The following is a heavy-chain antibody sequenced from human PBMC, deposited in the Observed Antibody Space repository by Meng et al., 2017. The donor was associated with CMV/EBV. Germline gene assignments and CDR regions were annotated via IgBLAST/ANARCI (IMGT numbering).Heavy chain of an antibody. V-gene: IGHV4-4*07. D-gene: IGHD5-18*01. CDR1: GGPTSSNY. CDR3: ARHGDTAMVVGIDY. J-gene: IGHJ4*02. CDR2: IYTSGST. Sequence: GPLQWPAPDLFNPAEPLSTHGMASGGPTSSNYWSWIRQPAGKGLEWIGRIYTSGSTNYNPSLKNRVTMSVDTSKNQFSLKLSSVTAADTAVYYCARHGDTAMVVGIDYWGQGTLVTVSS.